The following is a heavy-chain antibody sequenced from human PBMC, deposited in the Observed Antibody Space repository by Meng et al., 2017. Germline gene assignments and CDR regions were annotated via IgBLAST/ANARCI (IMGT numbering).Heavy chain of an antibody. Sequence: QVQLVQSGAEVKKPGASVKVSCKASGYTFTGYYMHWVRQAPGQGLEWMGIINPSGGSTSYAQKFQGRVTITADKSTSTAYMELSSLRSEDTAVYYCARVSPPIAVAAPDYWGQGTLVTVSS. CDR2: INPSGGST. CDR1: GYTFTGYY. J-gene: IGHJ4*02. CDR3: ARVSPPIAVAAPDY. V-gene: IGHV1-46*01. D-gene: IGHD6-19*01.